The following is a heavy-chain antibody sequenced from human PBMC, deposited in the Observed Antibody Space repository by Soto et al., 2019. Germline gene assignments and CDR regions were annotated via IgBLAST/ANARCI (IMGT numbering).Heavy chain of an antibody. J-gene: IGHJ6*02. CDR2: ISAYNGNT. CDR3: AGDPWLAHYYYYGMDV. CDR1: GYTFTSYG. Sequence: ASVKVSCKASGYTFTSYGISWVRQAPGQGLEWMGWISAYNGNTNYAQKLQGRVTMTTDTSTSTAYMELRSLRSDDTAVYYCAGDPWLAHYYYYGMDVWGQGTTVTVSS. D-gene: IGHD6-19*01. V-gene: IGHV1-18*04.